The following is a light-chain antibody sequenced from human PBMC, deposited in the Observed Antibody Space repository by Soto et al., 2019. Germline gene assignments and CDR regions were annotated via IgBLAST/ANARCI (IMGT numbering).Light chain of an antibody. J-gene: IGKJ2*01. V-gene: IGKV1-5*03. CDR2: KAS. CDR3: QQYNSYPIT. Sequence: DIQMTQSPSTLSASVGDRVTITCRASQVITTSLAWYQQKPGKAPTLLIYKASTLDSGVPSTFSGSGSGTEFTLTISSLQPDDSATYYCQQYNSYPITFGQGTKLEIK. CDR1: QVITTS.